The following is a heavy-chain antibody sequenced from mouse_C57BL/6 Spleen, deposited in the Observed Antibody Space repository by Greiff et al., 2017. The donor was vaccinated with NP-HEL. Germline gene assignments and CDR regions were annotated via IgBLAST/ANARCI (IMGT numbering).Heavy chain of an antibody. CDR1: GFTFSDYY. J-gene: IGHJ4*01. Sequence: EVKLVESGGGLVQPGGSLKLSCAASGFTFSDYYMYWVRQTPEKRLEWVAYISNGGGSTYYPDTVKGRFTISRDNAKNTLYLQMSRLKSEDTAMYYCASLDSSGYDAMDYWGQGTSVTVSS. D-gene: IGHD3-2*02. CDR2: ISNGGGST. V-gene: IGHV5-12*01. CDR3: ASLDSSGYDAMDY.